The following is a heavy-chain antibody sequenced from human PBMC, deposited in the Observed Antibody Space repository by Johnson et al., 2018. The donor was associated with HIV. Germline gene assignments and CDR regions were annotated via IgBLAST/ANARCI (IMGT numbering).Heavy chain of an antibody. Sequence: VQLVESGGGLVQPGRSLRLSCAASGFTFDDYAMHWVRQAPGKGLEWVSGISWNSGSIGYADSVKGRFTISRDNAKNSLYLQMNSLRAEDTALYYCAKDNMVGANHDACDIWGQGTMVTVSS. D-gene: IGHD1-26*01. CDR3: AKDNMVGANHDACDI. V-gene: IGHV3-9*01. CDR1: GFTFDDYA. CDR2: ISWNSGSI. J-gene: IGHJ3*02.